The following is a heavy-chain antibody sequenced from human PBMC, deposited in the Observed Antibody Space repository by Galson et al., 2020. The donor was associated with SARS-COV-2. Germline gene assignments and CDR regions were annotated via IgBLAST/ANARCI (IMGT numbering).Heavy chain of an antibody. D-gene: IGHD2-21*02. Sequence: GGSLRLTCAASAASEFTFSNHWIHWARQAPGKGLVWVSSLIGDGSISRYADSVKGRFTISRDNAKNTLHLQMNSLRAEDTAVYYCATLAFCGGDCLYDSFEIWGQGTLVTVSS. CDR2: LIGDGSIS. V-gene: IGHV3-74*01. J-gene: IGHJ3*02. CDR3: ATLAFCGGDCLYDSFEI. CDR1: EFTFSNHW.